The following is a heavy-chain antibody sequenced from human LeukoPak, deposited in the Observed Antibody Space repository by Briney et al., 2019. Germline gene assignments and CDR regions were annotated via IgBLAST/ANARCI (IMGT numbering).Heavy chain of an antibody. D-gene: IGHD3-16*02. V-gene: IGHV4-38-2*01. J-gene: IGHJ4*02. CDR3: PRLYYDYVWGSYRHHLFDY. Sequence: PSETLSLTCAVSGYSISSGYYWGWIRQPPGKGLEWIGSIYHSGSTYCNPSLKSRVTISVDTSKNQFSLKLSSVTAADTAVYYCPRLYYDYVWGSYRHHLFDYWGKGTLVSVSS. CDR2: IYHSGST. CDR1: GYSISSGYY.